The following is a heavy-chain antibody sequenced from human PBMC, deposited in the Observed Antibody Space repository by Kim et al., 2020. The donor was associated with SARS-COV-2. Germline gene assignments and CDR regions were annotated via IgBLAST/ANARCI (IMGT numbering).Heavy chain of an antibody. CDR3: ARRACPNGVCSLDY. CDR1: GGSINSYY. J-gene: IGHJ4*02. CDR2: IYNSGTT. D-gene: IGHD2-8*01. Sequence: SETLSLTCTVSGGSINSYYWSWIRQPPGEGLECIGYIYNSGTTHYNPSLKSRVTISVDTSKSHFSLKLSSVTAADTAVYYCARRACPNGVCSLDYWGQGTLVTVSS. V-gene: IGHV4-59*08.